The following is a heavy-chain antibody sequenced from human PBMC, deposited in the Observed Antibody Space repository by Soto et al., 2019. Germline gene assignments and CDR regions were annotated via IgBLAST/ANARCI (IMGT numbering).Heavy chain of an antibody. CDR1: GYTFTGYY. J-gene: IGHJ4*02. D-gene: IGHD5-12*01. CDR2: INPNSGGT. V-gene: IGHV1-2*04. CDR3: ARTPEYSGYDFAPNFDY. Sequence: QVQLVQSGAEVKKPGASVKVSCKASGYTFTGYYMHWVRQAPGQGLEWMGWINPNSGGTNHAQKFQGWVTMTRDKTISTAYMELSRLRSDDTAVYYCARTPEYSGYDFAPNFDYWGQGTLVTVSS.